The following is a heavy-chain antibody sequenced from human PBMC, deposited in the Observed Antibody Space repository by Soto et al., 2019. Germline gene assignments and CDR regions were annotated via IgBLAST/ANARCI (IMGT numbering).Heavy chain of an antibody. V-gene: IGHV3-33*01. CDR1: GFTFSSYG. Sequence: QVQLVESGGGVVQPGRSLRLSCAASGFTFSSYGMHWVRQAPGKGLEWVAVIWYDGSNKYYADSVKGRFTISRDNSKNTLYLQMNSLRAEDTAVYYCARERDWGQFFDYWGQGTLVTVSS. D-gene: IGHD7-27*01. CDR3: ARERDWGQFFDY. CDR2: IWYDGSNK. J-gene: IGHJ4*02.